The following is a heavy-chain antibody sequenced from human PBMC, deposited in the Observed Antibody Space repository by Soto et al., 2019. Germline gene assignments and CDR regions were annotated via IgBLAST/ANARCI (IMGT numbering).Heavy chain of an antibody. J-gene: IGHJ6*02. D-gene: IGHD1-26*01. CDR3: ARVSGSYYYGIDV. V-gene: IGHV4-59*08. CDR2: IYYSGST. Sequence: SETLSLTCFVSGGSISGYYGSWVRQPPGKGLEWIDYIYYSGSTTYNSSLKGRVTMSVDTSKNQFSLEPSSVTAADTAVYYCARVSGSYYYGIDVWGQGTTVTVSS. CDR1: GGSISGYY.